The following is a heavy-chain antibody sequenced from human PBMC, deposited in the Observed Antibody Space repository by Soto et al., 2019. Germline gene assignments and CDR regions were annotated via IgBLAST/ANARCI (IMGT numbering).Heavy chain of an antibody. CDR1: GFTFTSYT. V-gene: IGHV3-7*01. J-gene: IGHJ4*02. CDR3: AREVWGPVD. Sequence: EVQLVESGGGLVQPGGSLRLSCEASGFTFTSYTMIWVRQSPGEGLEWLANIKEDGIQKNYVDSAKGRFTISRDNAKKSLYLQMNSLRVDDTAVYSCAREVWGPVDWGQGTLVTVSS. D-gene: IGHD7-27*01. CDR2: IKEDGIQK.